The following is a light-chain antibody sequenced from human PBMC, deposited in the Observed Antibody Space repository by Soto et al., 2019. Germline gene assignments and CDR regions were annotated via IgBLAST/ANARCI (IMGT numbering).Light chain of an antibody. CDR2: TNS. CDR1: SSNIGANYD. Sequence: QSVLTQPPSVSGAPGQSVTISCTGSSSNIGANYDVHWYQHLPGTAPKLLIYTNSNRPSGVPDRFSGSKSGTSASLAITGLQAEDEADYYCQSYDSSLSGYVVGTGTKVTVL. J-gene: IGLJ1*01. V-gene: IGLV1-40*01. CDR3: QSYDSSLSGYV.